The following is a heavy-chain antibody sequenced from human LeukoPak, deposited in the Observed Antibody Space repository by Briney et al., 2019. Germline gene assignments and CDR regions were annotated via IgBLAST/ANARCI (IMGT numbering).Heavy chain of an antibody. J-gene: IGHJ6*04. V-gene: IGHV4-34*01. Sequence: SETLSLTCAVYGGSFSGYYWSWIRQPPGKGLEWIGEINHSGFTNYNPSLKSRVTISVDTSKNQFSLKLSSVTAADTAVYYCARVQASYCYGSGSYRGRGYYYAMDVWGKGTTVTVSS. CDR2: INHSGFT. CDR3: ARVQASYCYGSGSYRGRGYYYAMDV. CDR1: GGSFSGYY. D-gene: IGHD3-10*01.